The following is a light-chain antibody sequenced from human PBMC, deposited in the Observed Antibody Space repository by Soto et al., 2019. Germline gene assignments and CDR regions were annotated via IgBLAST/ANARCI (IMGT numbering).Light chain of an antibody. V-gene: IGKV3-20*01. CDR2: GAS. CDR1: QSVSSSY. CDR3: QQYGSSPFT. J-gene: IGKJ3*01. Sequence: EIALTQSPGTLSLSPGAGAALSGLASQSVSSSYLAWYQQKPGQAPRLLIYGASSRATGIPDRFSGSGSGTDFTLTISRLEPEDFAVYYCQQYGSSPFTFGPGTKVDI.